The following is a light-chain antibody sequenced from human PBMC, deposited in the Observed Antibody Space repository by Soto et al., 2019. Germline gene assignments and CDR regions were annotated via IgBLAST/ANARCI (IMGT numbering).Light chain of an antibody. CDR3: LQSYIRALT. V-gene: IGKV1-39*01. J-gene: IGKJ1*01. CDR2: TAS. CDR1: LSISTY. Sequence: DIQMPQSPSSLSAYVGDRDTLTCRARLSISTYINWYQQQQGKAPDLLIYTASRLESEVPSRFSSSESVTDFALTISSLQPEELATYLCLQSYIRALTFVQGTKV.